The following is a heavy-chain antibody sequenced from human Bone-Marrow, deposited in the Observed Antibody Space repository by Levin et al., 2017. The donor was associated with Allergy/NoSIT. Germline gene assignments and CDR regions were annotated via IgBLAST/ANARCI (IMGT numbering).Heavy chain of an antibody. CDR3: ARGLGKGSSWPLDK. D-gene: IGHD2-2*01. V-gene: IGHV1-18*04. CDR2: ISAYNGIT. Sequence: ASVKVSCKASGYVFNDYGITWVRQAPGQGLEWMGWISAYNGITNYEKSLQERITMTRDTSKATMYLELRNLRSDDTAVYYCARGLGKGSSWPLDKWGQGTLVTVSA. CDR1: GYVFNDYG. J-gene: IGHJ4*02.